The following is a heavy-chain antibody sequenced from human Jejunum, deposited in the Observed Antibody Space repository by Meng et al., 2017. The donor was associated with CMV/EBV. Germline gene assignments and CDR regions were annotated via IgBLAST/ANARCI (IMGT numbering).Heavy chain of an antibody. V-gene: IGHV4-39*07. Sequence: SHRRSVYYSASLPPPPRQWLPSLARLHFRALPSYPPSLPRLLTISRDTSKNQFSLKLTSVTAADTAVFYCARIIDNDFWDGSRFDPWGHGTLVTVSS. CDR1: SHRRSVYY. CDR2: LHFRALP. J-gene: IGHJ5*02. D-gene: IGHD3-3*01. CDR3: ARIIDNDFWDGSRFDP.